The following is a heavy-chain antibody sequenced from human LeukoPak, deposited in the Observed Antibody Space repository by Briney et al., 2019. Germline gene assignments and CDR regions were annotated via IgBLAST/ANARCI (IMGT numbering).Heavy chain of an antibody. V-gene: IGHV5-51*01. J-gene: IGHJ3*01. D-gene: IGHD1-26*01. CDR2: IYPGDSGP. CDR3: GMSGDRVPLQDDVFDV. CDR1: GYSFTSYC. Sequence: GESQKISSKVSGYSFTSYCIGGVRQMPGKGLEWMGIIYPGDSGPTYNPSFQVQVTISVDKSINTAYLQWSSLQASDTAMYYCGMSGDRVPLQDDVFDVWGQGTMVTVST.